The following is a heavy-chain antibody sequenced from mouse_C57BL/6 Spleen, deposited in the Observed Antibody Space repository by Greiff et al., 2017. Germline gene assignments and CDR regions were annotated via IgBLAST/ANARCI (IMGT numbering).Heavy chain of an antibody. D-gene: IGHD2-4*01. Sequence: EVKVVESGGGLVKPGGSLKLSCAASGFTFSDYGMHWVRQAPEKGLEWVAYISSGSSTIYYADTVKGRFTISRDNAKNTLFLQMTSLRSEDTAMYYCARTDYDGGYYAMDYWGQGTSVTVSS. V-gene: IGHV5-17*01. CDR1: GFTFSDYG. CDR3: ARTDYDGGYYAMDY. J-gene: IGHJ4*01. CDR2: ISSGSSTI.